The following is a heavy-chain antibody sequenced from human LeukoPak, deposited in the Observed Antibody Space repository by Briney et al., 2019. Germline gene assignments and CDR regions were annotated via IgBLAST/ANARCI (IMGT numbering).Heavy chain of an antibody. V-gene: IGHV3-30*02. Sequence: PGGSLRLSCAASGFTLSSYGMHWVRQAPGKGLEWVAFIRYDGSNKYYADSVKGRFTISRDNSKNTLYLQMNSLRAEDTAVYYCAKNAYGDYGYYYYYMDVWGKGTTVTISS. CDR2: IRYDGSNK. D-gene: IGHD4-17*01. CDR3: AKNAYGDYGYYYYYMDV. J-gene: IGHJ6*03. CDR1: GFTLSSYG.